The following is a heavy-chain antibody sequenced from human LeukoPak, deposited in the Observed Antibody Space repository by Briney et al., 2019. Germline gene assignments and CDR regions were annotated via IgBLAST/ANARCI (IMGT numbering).Heavy chain of an antibody. CDR1: GFTFSNYA. V-gene: IGHV3-23*01. CDR3: AKSMATVTRGYYYYGMDV. D-gene: IGHD4-17*01. CDR2: ISGNGGST. J-gene: IGHJ6*04. Sequence: GGSLRLSCAASGFTFSNYAMSWVRQAPGKGLEWVSVISGNGGSTLYADSVKGRFTISRDNSKTTLSLQMNSLRAEDTAVYYCAKSMATVTRGYYYYGMDVWGKGTTVTVSS.